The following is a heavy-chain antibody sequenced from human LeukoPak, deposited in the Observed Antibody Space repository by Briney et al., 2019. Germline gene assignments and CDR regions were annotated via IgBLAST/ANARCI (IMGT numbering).Heavy chain of an antibody. V-gene: IGHV3-53*01. CDR2: LYSDGNT. CDR3: ARGVEPLAANTLAY. J-gene: IGHJ4*02. Sequence: GGSLRLSCVASRFTDITNEMTWVRQAPGKGLEGVSVLYSDGNTKYADSVQGRFTISRDNSKNTLYLEMNSLSPDDTAVYYCARGVEPLAANTLAYWGQGTLVTVSS. CDR1: RFTDITNE. D-gene: IGHD1-14*01.